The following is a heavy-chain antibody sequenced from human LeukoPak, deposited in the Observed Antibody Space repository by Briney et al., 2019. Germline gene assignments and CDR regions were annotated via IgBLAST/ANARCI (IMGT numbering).Heavy chain of an antibody. J-gene: IGHJ4*02. D-gene: IGHD3-22*01. CDR2: INGRGGST. CDR3: AKGGIVVAPGY. Sequence: GGSLRLSCAASGFTFSDYYMSWIRQAPGKGLEWVSGINGRGGSTYYADSVKGRFTISRDNSKNTLYLQMNSLRAEDTAVYYCAKGGIVVAPGYWGQGTLVTVSS. V-gene: IGHV3-23*01. CDR1: GFTFSDYY.